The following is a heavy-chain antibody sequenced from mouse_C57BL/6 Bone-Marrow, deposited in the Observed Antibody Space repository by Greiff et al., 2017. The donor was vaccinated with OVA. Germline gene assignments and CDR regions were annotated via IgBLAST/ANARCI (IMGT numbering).Heavy chain of an antibody. J-gene: IGHJ2*01. CDR1: GYTFTDYE. Sequence: VQLQQSGAELVRPGASVTLSRKASGYTFTDYEMHWVKQTPVHGLEWIGAIDPETGGTAYNQKFKGKAILTADKSSSTAYMELRSLTSEDSAVYYCTRPRWLLLGYWGQGTTLTVSS. V-gene: IGHV1-15*01. CDR3: TRPRWLLLGY. D-gene: IGHD2-3*01. CDR2: IDPETGGT.